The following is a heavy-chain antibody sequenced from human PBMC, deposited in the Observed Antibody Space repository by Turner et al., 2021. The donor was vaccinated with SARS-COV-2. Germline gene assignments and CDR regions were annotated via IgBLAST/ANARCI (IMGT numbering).Heavy chain of an antibody. Sequence: VQLVESGGGVVQPGRSLRLSCAASGFTLSNYWMSWVRQAPGKGLEWVANIRQDGSEKEYVDSVKGRFTISRDNAKNSLYLQMNSLRVEDTAVYYCAGSGGWLLDLWGQGTLVTVSS. CDR1: GFTLSNYW. V-gene: IGHV3-7*03. CDR2: IRQDGSEK. D-gene: IGHD6-19*01. J-gene: IGHJ4*02. CDR3: AGSGGWLLDL.